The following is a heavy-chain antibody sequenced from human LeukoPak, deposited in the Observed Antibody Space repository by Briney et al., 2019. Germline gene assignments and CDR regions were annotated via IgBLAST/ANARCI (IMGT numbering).Heavy chain of an antibody. CDR2: IYYSGST. Sequence: SETLSLTCTVSGGSISSSSYYWGWIRQPPWKGLEWIGSIYYSGSTYYNPSLKSRVTISVDTSKNQFSLKLSSVTAADTAVYYCARRRGYSLGGWGQGTLVTVSS. V-gene: IGHV4-39*01. CDR1: GGSISSSSYY. D-gene: IGHD5-18*01. J-gene: IGHJ4*02. CDR3: ARRRGYSLGG.